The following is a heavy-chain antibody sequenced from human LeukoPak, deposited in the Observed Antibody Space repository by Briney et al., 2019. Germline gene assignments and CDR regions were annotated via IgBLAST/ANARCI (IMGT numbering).Heavy chain of an antibody. D-gene: IGHD6-13*01. J-gene: IGHJ4*02. Sequence: PGGSLRLSCSASGFTFRSYGFHWVRQAPGKGLEWVAFIRYDGNYQSYPDSVRGRFTISRDNAKNSLYLQMNSLRAEDTAVYYCAREGSSWYPSFDYWGKGTLVTVSS. CDR3: AREGSSWYPSFDY. V-gene: IGHV3-30*12. CDR1: GFTFRSYG. CDR2: IRYDGNYQ.